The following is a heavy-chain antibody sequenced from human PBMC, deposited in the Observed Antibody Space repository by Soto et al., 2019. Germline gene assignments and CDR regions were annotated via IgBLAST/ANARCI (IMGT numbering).Heavy chain of an antibody. CDR2: ISSSSSYI. V-gene: IGHV3-21*01. CDR1: GFTFSSYS. D-gene: IGHD2-2*01. J-gene: IGHJ5*02. Sequence: PGESLKISCAASGFTFSSYSMNWVRQAPGKGLEWVSSISSSSSYIYYADSVKGRFTISRDNAKNSLYLQMNSLRAEDTAVYYCASGLYCSSTSCYLDPWGQGTLVTVS. CDR3: ASGLYCSSTSCYLDP.